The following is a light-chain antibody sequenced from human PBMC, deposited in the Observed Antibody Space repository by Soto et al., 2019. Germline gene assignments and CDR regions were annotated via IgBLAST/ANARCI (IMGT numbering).Light chain of an antibody. CDR3: QQSYSTPYT. CDR1: QTISGY. V-gene: IGKV1-39*01. Sequence: IQLTQSPSSLSASVGDRVTISCRASQTISGYLNWYQQKPGKAPNLLIFTASTLPSGVPSRFSGSGYATDFTLTITSVQPEDFANYYCQQSYSTPYTFGQGTRLDI. CDR2: TAS. J-gene: IGKJ2*01.